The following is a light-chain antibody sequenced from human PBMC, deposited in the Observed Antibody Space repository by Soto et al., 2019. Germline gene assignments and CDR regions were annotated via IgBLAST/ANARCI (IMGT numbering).Light chain of an antibody. CDR2: DVS. CDR1: SSDIGAYNY. Sequence: QSVLTQPASVSGSPGQSITISCTGTSSDIGAYNYVSWYQHHPGKAPKLMIYDVSNRPSGVPARFSGSKSDNTASLTISGLQVEDEADYYCSSYSTTSTHVIFGGGTQLTVL. V-gene: IGLV2-14*03. J-gene: IGLJ2*01. CDR3: SSYSTTSTHVI.